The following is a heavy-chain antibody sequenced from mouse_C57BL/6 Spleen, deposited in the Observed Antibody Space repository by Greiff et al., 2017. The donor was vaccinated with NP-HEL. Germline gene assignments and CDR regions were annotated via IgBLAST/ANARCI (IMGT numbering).Heavy chain of an antibody. J-gene: IGHJ4*01. D-gene: IGHD2-12*01. CDR1: GYTFTSYW. Sequence: QVHVKQPGTELVKPGASVKLSCKASGYTFTSYWMHWVKQRPGQGLEWIGNINPSNGGTNYNEKFKSKATLTVDKSSSTAYMQLSSLTSEDSAVYYCARFGAYYSHYYAMDYWGQGTSVTVSS. CDR2: INPSNGGT. V-gene: IGHV1-53*01. CDR3: ARFGAYYSHYYAMDY.